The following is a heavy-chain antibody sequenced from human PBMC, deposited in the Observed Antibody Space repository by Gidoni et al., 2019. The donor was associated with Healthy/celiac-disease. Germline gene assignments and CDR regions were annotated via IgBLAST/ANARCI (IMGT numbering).Heavy chain of an antibody. V-gene: IGHV3-23*01. CDR2: ISGSGGST. CDR1: GFTFSSDS. CDR3: ANLGAGTPYVVVTGW. J-gene: IGHJ4*02. D-gene: IGHD2-21*02. Sequence: EVQLLESGGGLVQPGGSLSRSCAASGFTFSSDSMSWVRQAPGKGLGWVSAISGSGGSTYYADSGKGRFTISRDNSKNTLYLKMNSLRAEDTAVYYCANLGAGTPYVVVTGWWGQGTLVTVSS.